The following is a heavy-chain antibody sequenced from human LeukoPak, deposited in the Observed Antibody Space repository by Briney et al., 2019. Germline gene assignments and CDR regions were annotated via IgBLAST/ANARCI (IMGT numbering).Heavy chain of an antibody. V-gene: IGHV3-7*01. CDR2: IKQDGSEK. CDR3: ARSGKYSRYGDY. D-gene: IGHD5-12*01. J-gene: IGHJ4*02. CDR1: GFTFNNYW. Sequence: GGSLRLSCAASGFTFNNYWMNWVRQAPGKGLEWVANIKQDGSEKYYVDSVKGRFTISRDSAKNSLYLQMNSLRAEDTAVYYCARSGKYSRYGDYWGQGTLVTVSS.